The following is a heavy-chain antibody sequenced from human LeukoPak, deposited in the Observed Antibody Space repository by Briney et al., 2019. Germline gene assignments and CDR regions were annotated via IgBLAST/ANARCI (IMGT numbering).Heavy chain of an antibody. V-gene: IGHV3-11*04. J-gene: IGHJ4*02. CDR2: ISSSGSTI. CDR3: ARDPFYCSSTSCYSYFDY. D-gene: IGHD2-2*02. Sequence: GGSLRLSCAASGFTFSDYYMRWIRQAPGKGLEWVSYISSSGSTIYYADSVKGRFTISRDNAKNSLYLQMNSLRAEDTAVYYCARDPFYCSSTSCYSYFDYWGQGTLVTVSS. CDR1: GFTFSDYY.